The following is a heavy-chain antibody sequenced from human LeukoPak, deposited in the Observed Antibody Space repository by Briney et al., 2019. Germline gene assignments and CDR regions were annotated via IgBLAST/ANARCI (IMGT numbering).Heavy chain of an antibody. Sequence: ASVKVSCKASGYTFTGYYMHWVRRAPGQGLEWMGWINPNSGGTNYAQKFQGRVTMTRDTSISTAYMELSRLRSDDTAVYYGARDPNPSGGSAFDIWSQGTMVTVSS. V-gene: IGHV1-2*02. CDR3: ARDPNPSGGSAFDI. J-gene: IGHJ3*02. CDR1: GYTFTGYY. CDR2: INPNSGGT. D-gene: IGHD2-15*01.